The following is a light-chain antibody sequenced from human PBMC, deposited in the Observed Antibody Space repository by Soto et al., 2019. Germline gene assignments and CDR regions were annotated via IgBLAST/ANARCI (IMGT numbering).Light chain of an antibody. CDR2: ANN. CDR3: GTWDSSLSALDV. Sequence: QSVLTQPPSVSAAPGQKVTLSCSGSSSNIGNNYVSWYQQLPGTAPKLLIYANNKRPSAIPDRFSGSKSGTSATLGITGLQTGDEADYYCGTWDSSLSALDVFGTGTKLTVL. V-gene: IGLV1-51*01. J-gene: IGLJ1*01. CDR1: SSNIGNNY.